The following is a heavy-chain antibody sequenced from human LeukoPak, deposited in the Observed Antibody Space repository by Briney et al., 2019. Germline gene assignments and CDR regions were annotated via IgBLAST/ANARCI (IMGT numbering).Heavy chain of an antibody. CDR3: ARHNNYDFWSGYYLDY. V-gene: IGHV4-34*01. D-gene: IGHD3-3*01. J-gene: IGHJ4*02. CDR1: GGSFSGYY. Sequence: PSETLPLTCAVYGGSFSGYYWSWIRQPPGKGLEWIGEINHSGSTNYNPSLKSRVTISVDTSKNQFSLKLSSVTAADTAVYYCARHNNYDFWSGYYLDYWGQGTLVTVSS. CDR2: INHSGST.